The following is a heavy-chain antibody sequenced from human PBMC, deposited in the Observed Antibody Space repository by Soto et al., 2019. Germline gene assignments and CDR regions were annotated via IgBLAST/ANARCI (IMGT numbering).Heavy chain of an antibody. CDR3: ARGVGGSDSWYFDY. V-gene: IGHV3-21*01. J-gene: IGHJ4*02. CDR2: ISSSSSYI. D-gene: IGHD2-15*01. Sequence: EVQLVESGGGLVKPGGSLRLSCAASGFTFSSYSMNWVRQAPGKGLEWVSSISSSSSYIYYADSVKGRLTISRDNATNSLYLQLNILRAEDTAVYYCARGVGGSDSWYFDYWGQGTLVTVSS. CDR1: GFTFSSYS.